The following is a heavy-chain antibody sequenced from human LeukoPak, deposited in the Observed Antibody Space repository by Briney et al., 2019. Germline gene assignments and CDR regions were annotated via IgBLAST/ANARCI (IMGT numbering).Heavy chain of an antibody. J-gene: IGHJ6*02. CDR2: IWYDGSNK. CDR3: AREVPNPWGVTMLYYYYYGMDV. D-gene: IGHD3-10*01. Sequence: GGSLRLSCAASGFTFSSYGMHWVRQAPGKGLEWVAVIWYDGSNKYYADSVKGRFTISRDNSKNTLYLQMNSLRAEDTAVYYCAREVPNPWGVTMLYYYYYGMDVWGQGTTVTVSS. CDR1: GFTFSSYG. V-gene: IGHV3-33*01.